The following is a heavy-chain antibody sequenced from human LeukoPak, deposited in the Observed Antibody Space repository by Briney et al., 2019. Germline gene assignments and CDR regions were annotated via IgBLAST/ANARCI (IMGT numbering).Heavy chain of an antibody. J-gene: IGHJ3*02. V-gene: IGHV4-59*08. CDR2: ISYSGST. CDR3: ARLLNNDNSGDPDTFDM. Sequence: SETLSLTCSVSGGSISRHYWSWIRQPPGKGLEWIGYISYSGSTSYNPSFQSRVTISMEMSKTHFSLKLTSVTAADTAVYYCARLLNNDNSGDPDTFDMWGPGTMVTVSS. D-gene: IGHD3-22*01. CDR1: GGSISRHY.